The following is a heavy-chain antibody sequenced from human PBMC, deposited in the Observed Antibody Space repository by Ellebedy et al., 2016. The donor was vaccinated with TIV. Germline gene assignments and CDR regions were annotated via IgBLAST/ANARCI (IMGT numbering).Heavy chain of an antibody. CDR3: ARGRGTIFGVVMPLTH. V-gene: IGHV4-34*01. J-gene: IGHJ4*02. Sequence: MPSETLSLTCAVYGGSFSGYYWSWIRQPPGKGLEWIGEINHSGSTNYNPSLKSRVTISVDTSKNQFSLKLSSVTAVDTAVYYCARGRGTIFGVVMPLTHWGQGTLVTVSS. D-gene: IGHD3-3*01. CDR1: GGSFSGYY. CDR2: INHSGST.